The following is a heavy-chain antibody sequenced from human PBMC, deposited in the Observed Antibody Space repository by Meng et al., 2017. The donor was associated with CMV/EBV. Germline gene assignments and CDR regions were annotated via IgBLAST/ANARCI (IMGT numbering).Heavy chain of an antibody. V-gene: IGHV4-34*01. CDR2: INHSGST. CDR3: ARGRSGYCSGGSCYSDY. D-gene: IGHD2-15*01. CDR1: GGSFSGYY. J-gene: IGHJ4*02. Sequence: SETLSLTCAVYGGSFSGYYWSWIRQPPGKGLEWIGEINHSGSTNYNPSLKSRVTISVDTSKNQFSLKLSSVTAADTAGYYCARGRSGYCSGGSCYSDYWGQGTLVTVSS.